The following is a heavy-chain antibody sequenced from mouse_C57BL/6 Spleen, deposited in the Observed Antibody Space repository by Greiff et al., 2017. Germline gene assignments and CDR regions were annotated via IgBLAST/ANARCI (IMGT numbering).Heavy chain of an antibody. CDR3: ARWGDYYGSSWDAMDY. J-gene: IGHJ4*01. Sequence: EVQLQQSGPELVKPGASVKISCKASGYTFTDYYMNWVKQSHGKSLEWIGDINPNNGGTSYNQKFKGKATLTVDKSSSTAYMELRSLTSEDSAVYYCARWGDYYGSSWDAMDYWGQGTSVTVSS. V-gene: IGHV1-26*01. CDR2: INPNNGGT. D-gene: IGHD1-1*01. CDR1: GYTFTDYY.